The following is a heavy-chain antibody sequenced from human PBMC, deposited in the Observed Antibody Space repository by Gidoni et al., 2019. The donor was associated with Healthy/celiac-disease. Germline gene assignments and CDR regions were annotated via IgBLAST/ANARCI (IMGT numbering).Heavy chain of an antibody. V-gene: IGHV4-59*01. D-gene: IGHD3-22*01. Sequence: QVQLQESGPGLVKPSETLSLTCTVSGGSISSYYWSWIRQPPGKGLEWIGYIYYSGSTNYNPSLKSRVTISVDTSKNQFSLKLSSVTAADTAVYYCARGPDYYDSSGVLFDYWGQGTLVTVSS. J-gene: IGHJ4*02. CDR1: GGSISSYY. CDR3: ARGPDYYDSSGVLFDY. CDR2: IYYSGST.